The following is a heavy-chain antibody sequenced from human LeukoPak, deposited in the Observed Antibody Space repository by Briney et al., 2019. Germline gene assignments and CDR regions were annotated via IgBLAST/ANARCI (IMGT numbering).Heavy chain of an antibody. J-gene: IGHJ4*02. V-gene: IGHV4-34*01. CDR1: GGSFSGYY. CDR3: ARLGSAAGGSRYFDY. CDR2: INHSGST. D-gene: IGHD6-13*01. Sequence: SETLSLTCAVYGGSFSGYYWSWIRQPPGKGLEWIGEINHSGSTNYNPSLKSRVTISVDTSKNQFSLILSSVTAADTAVYYCARLGSAAGGSRYFDYWGQGTLVTVSS.